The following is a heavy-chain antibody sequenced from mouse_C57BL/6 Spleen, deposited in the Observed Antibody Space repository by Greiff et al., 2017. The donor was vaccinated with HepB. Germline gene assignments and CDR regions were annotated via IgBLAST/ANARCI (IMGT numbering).Heavy chain of an antibody. Sequence: QVQLKESGAELVRPGASVTLSCKASGYTFTDYEMHWVKQTPVHGLEWIGAIDPETGGTAYNQKFKGKAILTADKSSSTAYMELRSLTSEDSAVYYCTRKLDYYGSSYKFAYWGQGTLVTVSA. CDR3: TRKLDYYGSSYKFAY. J-gene: IGHJ3*01. D-gene: IGHD1-1*01. CDR1: GYTFTDYE. V-gene: IGHV1-15*01. CDR2: IDPETGGT.